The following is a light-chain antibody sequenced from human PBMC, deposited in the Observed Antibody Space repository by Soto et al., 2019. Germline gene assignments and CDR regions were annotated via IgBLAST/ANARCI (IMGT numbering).Light chain of an antibody. J-gene: IGKJ2*01. CDR2: DAS. Sequence: EIVLTQSPATLSLSPGERATLSCRASQSVSSYLAWYQQNPGQVPRLLISDASNRATSVPARFGGSGAGSDFILTISSLEPEDFAVYYCQQGSNWPYTFGQGTKLEIK. V-gene: IGKV3-11*01. CDR1: QSVSSY. CDR3: QQGSNWPYT.